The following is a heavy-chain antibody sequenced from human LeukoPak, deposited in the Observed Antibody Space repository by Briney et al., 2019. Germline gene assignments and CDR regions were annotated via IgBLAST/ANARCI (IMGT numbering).Heavy chain of an antibody. CDR3: ARHSGPDMSKFDY. D-gene: IGHD1-14*01. J-gene: IGHJ4*02. Sequence: SETLSLTCPVSGGSISSYYWSWIRRSPGKGLEWIGYIYYSGSTNHNPPLKSRVTISVDTSKNQFSLKLSSVTAADTAVYYCARHSGPDMSKFDYWGQGTLVTVSS. V-gene: IGHV4-59*08. CDR2: IYYSGST. CDR1: GGSISSYY.